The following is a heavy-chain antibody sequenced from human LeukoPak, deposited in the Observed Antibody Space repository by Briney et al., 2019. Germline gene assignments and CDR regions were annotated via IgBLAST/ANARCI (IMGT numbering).Heavy chain of an antibody. CDR1: GGSFSGYY. J-gene: IGHJ4*02. CDR3: ASYDFWSGYNIDDY. Sequence: TSETLSLTCAVYGGSFSGYYWSWIRQPPGKGMEWIGEINHSGSTNYNPSLKSRVTISVDTSKNQFSLKLSSVTAADTAVYYCASYDFWSGYNIDDYWGQGTLVTVSS. D-gene: IGHD3-3*01. V-gene: IGHV4-34*01. CDR2: INHSGST.